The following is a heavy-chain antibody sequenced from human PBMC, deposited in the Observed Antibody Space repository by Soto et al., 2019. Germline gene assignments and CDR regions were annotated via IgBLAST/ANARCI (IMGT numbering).Heavy chain of an antibody. Sequence: ASVKVSCKASGYTFTGYYIHWVRQAPGQRLEWMGYINPNSGGPNYAQKFQGRVTMTRDTSISTAYMVLSRLRSDDTAVYYCARDYWSGDRYYYGMDVWGQGTTVTVSS. CDR3: ARDYWSGDRYYYGMDV. J-gene: IGHJ6*02. CDR1: GYTFTGYY. V-gene: IGHV1-2*02. CDR2: INPNSGGP. D-gene: IGHD3-3*01.